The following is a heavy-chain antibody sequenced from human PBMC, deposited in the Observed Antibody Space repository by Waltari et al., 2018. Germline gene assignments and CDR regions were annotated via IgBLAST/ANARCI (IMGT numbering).Heavy chain of an antibody. Sequence: QVQLVQSGAEVKKPGPSVKVSCQASAGTFRSYAISRVRQAPGQGPQWMGGNIPIFGTANYAQKFQGRVTITADESTSTAYVELSSLRSEDTAMYYCARESKDWGQGTLVTVSS. CDR1: AGTFRSYA. V-gene: IGHV1-69*01. J-gene: IGHJ4*02. CDR3: ARESKD. CDR2: NIPIFGTA.